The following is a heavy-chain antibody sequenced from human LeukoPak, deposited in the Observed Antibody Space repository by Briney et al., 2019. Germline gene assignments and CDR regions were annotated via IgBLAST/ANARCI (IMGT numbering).Heavy chain of an antibody. Sequence: GASVKVSCKASGYTFTSYYMHRVRQAPGQGLEWMGIINPSDDYTRYAQKFQGRVTMTKETSTSTVYMELSSLRSEDTAVYYCAREPPSSASDFWGQGTLVTVSS. CDR2: INPSDDYT. CDR3: AREPPSSASDF. V-gene: IGHV1-46*01. CDR1: GYTFTSYY. J-gene: IGHJ4*02. D-gene: IGHD3-22*01.